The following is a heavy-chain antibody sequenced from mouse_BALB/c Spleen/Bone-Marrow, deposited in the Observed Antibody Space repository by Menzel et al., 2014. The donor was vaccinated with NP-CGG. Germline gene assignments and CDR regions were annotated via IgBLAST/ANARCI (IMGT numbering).Heavy chain of an antibody. CDR1: GYTFTSYW. D-gene: IGHD1-1*01. V-gene: IGHV1S22*01. CDR3: TRSPITTVVAETMDC. Sequence: LQQSGSELVRPGTSVKLSCKASGYTFTSYWMHWVKQRPGQGLEWIGNIYPFRGSSNYDEKFKSKATLTVDTSSSTAYMQLSSLTSEDSAVYYCTRSPITTVVAETMDCWGQGTSVTVSS. J-gene: IGHJ4*01. CDR2: IYPFRGSS.